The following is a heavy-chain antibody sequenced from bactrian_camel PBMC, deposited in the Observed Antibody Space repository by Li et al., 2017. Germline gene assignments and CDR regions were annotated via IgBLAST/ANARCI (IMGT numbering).Heavy chain of an antibody. V-gene: IGHV3S6*01. D-gene: IGHD2*01. J-gene: IGHJ6*01. CDR2: IERDGTAT. CDR3: AANPFWTYGAICSYTRPADFGY. Sequence: HVQLVESGGGSVQAGGSLRLSCAAPGYHYSSYCMGWFRQAPGKEREGVASIERDGTATYSDSAKGRFTISRDVTKNTLYLQMNSLGPEDTAMYYCAANPFWTYGAICSYTRPADFGYWGQGTQVTVS. CDR1: GYHYSSYC.